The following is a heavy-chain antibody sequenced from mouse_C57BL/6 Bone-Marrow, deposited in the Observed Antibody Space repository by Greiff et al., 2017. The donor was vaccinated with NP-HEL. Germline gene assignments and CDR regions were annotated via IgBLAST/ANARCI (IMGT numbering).Heavy chain of an antibody. D-gene: IGHD2-3*01. J-gene: IGHJ3*01. Sequence: VQLVESGAELVRPGTSVKMSCKASGYTFTNYWIGWVKQRPGHGLEWIGDIYPGGGYTNYNEKFKGKATLTADKSSSTANMQFSSLTSEDSAIYYFARGADDGYYAPFAYWGQGTLVTVSA. CDR1: GYTFTNYW. CDR2: IYPGGGYT. V-gene: IGHV1-63*01. CDR3: ARGADDGYYAPFAY.